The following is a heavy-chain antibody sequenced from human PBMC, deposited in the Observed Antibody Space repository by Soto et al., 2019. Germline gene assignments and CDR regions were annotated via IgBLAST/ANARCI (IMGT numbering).Heavy chain of an antibody. CDR1: GFTFSSYA. V-gene: IGHV3-23*01. D-gene: IGHD3-22*01. CDR2: ISGSGGST. J-gene: IGHJ4*02. CDR3: AKDLSHYYDSGGSLDY. Sequence: GGSLRLSCAASGFTFSSYAMSWVRQAPGKGLEWVSAISGSGGSTYYADSVKGRFTISRDNSKNTLYLQMNSLRAEDTAVYYCAKDLSHYYDSGGSLDYWGQGTLVTVSS.